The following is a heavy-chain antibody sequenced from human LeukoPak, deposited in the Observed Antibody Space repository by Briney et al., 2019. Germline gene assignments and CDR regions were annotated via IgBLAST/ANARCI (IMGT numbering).Heavy chain of an antibody. D-gene: IGHD3-22*01. CDR3: ARAYYDSSGYYSVGDNWFDP. Sequence: GASVKVSCKASGYTFTGYYMHWVRQAPGQGLEWMGWINPNSGGTNYAQKFQGRVTMTRDTSISTAYMELSRLRSDDTAAYYCARAYYDSSGYYSVGDNWFDPWGQGTLVTVSS. V-gene: IGHV1-2*02. J-gene: IGHJ5*02. CDR2: INPNSGGT. CDR1: GYTFTGYY.